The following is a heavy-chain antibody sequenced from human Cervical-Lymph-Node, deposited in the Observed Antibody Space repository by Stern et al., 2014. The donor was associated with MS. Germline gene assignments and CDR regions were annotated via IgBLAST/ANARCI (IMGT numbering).Heavy chain of an antibody. V-gene: IGHV3-11*01. CDR2: ITSSGRTI. CDR1: GFTFSDYY. CDR3: ARIKFARRTPSDS. D-gene: IGHD1-14*01. J-gene: IGHJ4*02. Sequence: VQLVESGGGLVKPGGSLRLSCAASGFTFSDYYMPWFRQAPGKGLEWISYITSSGRTIYYADSVKGRFTISRDNAKNSLYLQMNSLRAEDTAVYYCARIKFARRTPSDSWGQGTLVTVSS.